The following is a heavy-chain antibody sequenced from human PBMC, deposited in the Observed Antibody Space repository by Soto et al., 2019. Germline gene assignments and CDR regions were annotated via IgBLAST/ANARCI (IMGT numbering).Heavy chain of an antibody. V-gene: IGHV1-46*01. Sequence: QVQLVQSGAEVTKPGASVKVSCKASGYTFTNHYMHWVRQAPGQGLEWMGVINPSGGSTDYAQKVQARVTMPRDTPTSTVYMEVSSLRSEDTAVFYCAREGNGYNLGPSVDFDYWGQGTLVTVSS. D-gene: IGHD5-12*01. J-gene: IGHJ4*02. CDR3: AREGNGYNLGPSVDFDY. CDR1: GYTFTNHY. CDR2: INPSGGST.